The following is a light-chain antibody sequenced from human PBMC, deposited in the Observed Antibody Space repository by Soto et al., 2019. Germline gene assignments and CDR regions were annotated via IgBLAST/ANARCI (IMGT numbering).Light chain of an antibody. CDR2: WAS. J-gene: IGKJ4*01. CDR3: QQDNTTLS. V-gene: IGKV4-1*01. CDR1: QSVLYNSDNKNY. Sequence: DIVMTQSPDSLAVSLGERATINCKSSQSVLYNSDNKNYLAWYQQKAGQPPKLLIYWASTRNSGVPDRFSGSGSGADFTLTISKLQAEDVAVYYCQQDNTTLSFGGGTKVEIK.